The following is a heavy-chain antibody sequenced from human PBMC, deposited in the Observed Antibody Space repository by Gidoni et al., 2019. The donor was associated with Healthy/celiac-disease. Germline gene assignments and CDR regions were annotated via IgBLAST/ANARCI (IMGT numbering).Heavy chain of an antibody. V-gene: IGHV3-9*01. D-gene: IGHD1-20*01. Sequence: EVQLVESGGGLVQPGRSLRLSCAASGFTLDDYAMHWVRPAPGKGLEWFSGISCNSGIIGYADSVKGRFTISRDNAKNSLYLQMNSLRAEDTALYYCAKVDNWNDVGYFDYWGQGTLVTVSS. CDR1: GFTLDDYA. CDR3: AKVDNWNDVGYFDY. CDR2: ISCNSGII. J-gene: IGHJ4*02.